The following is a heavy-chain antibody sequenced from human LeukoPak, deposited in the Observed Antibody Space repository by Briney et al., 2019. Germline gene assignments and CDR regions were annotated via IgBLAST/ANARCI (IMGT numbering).Heavy chain of an antibody. D-gene: IGHD2-21*02. Sequence: GASVKVSCKASGYTFTSYYMHWVRQAPGQGLEWMGIINPSGGSTSYAQKFQGRVTMTRDTSTSTVYMELSSLRSEDTAVYYCARVNHIVVVTAIRDHDAFDIWGQGTMVTVSS. CDR1: GYTFTSYY. J-gene: IGHJ3*02. CDR2: INPSGGST. V-gene: IGHV1-46*01. CDR3: ARVNHIVVVTAIRDHDAFDI.